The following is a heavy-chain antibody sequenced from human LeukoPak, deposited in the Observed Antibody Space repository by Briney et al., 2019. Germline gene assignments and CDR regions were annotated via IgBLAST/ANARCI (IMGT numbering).Heavy chain of an antibody. Sequence: GGSLRLSCAASGFSLSDYAIHWVRQAPGKGLEWVAVITFDGTNKFYADPVKGRFTISRDSSKNTVFLQMTSLRLEDTAVYYCARAAYRGGGGTLTGILPGYWGQGTLVPVSS. CDR2: ITFDGTNK. D-gene: IGHD3-9*01. V-gene: IGHV3-30*01. CDR3: ARAAYRGGGGTLTGILPGY. J-gene: IGHJ4*02. CDR1: GFSLSDYA.